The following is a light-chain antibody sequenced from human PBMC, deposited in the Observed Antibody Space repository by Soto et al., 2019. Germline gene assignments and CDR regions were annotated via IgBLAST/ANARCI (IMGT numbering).Light chain of an antibody. Sequence: ETVLTQSPGALSLSPGERATLSCRASQSVSGSYLAWYQHKHGQAGQAPRLIIYDASRRATGIPDRFSGSGSGADFTLTISRLEPEDFAVYYCQQYGNSPYTFGQGTKLEIK. CDR1: QSVSGSY. V-gene: IGKV3-20*01. CDR2: DAS. CDR3: QQYGNSPYT. J-gene: IGKJ2*01.